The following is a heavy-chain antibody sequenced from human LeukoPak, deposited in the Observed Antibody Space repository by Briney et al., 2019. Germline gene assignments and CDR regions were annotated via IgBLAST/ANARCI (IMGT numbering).Heavy chain of an antibody. CDR3: ARDVTIFGVVNHWFDP. J-gene: IGHJ5*02. V-gene: IGHV4-38-2*02. D-gene: IGHD3-3*01. Sequence: SETLSLTCTVSGYSISSGYYWGWIRQPPGKGLERIGSIYHSGSTYYNPSLKSRVTISVDTSKNQFSRKLSSVTAADTAVYYCARDVTIFGVVNHWFDPWGQGTLVTVSS. CDR2: IYHSGST. CDR1: GYSISSGYY.